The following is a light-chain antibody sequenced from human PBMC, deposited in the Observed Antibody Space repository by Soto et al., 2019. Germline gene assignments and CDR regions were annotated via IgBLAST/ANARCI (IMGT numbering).Light chain of an antibody. Sequence: QSVLTQPPSVSVAPGQRVTVSCMGSSSNIGADYDVHWYQQLPGTAPKLLIYGNFNRPSGVPDRLSGSKSGASAALAITGLQAEDEADYCCQSYDSSLGFVFGTGTKLTVL. J-gene: IGLJ1*01. CDR3: QSYDSSLGFV. V-gene: IGLV1-40*01. CDR2: GNF. CDR1: SSNIGADYD.